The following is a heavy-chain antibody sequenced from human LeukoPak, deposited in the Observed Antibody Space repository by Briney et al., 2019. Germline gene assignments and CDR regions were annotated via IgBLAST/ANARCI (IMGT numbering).Heavy chain of an antibody. Sequence: GGSLRLSCAASGFTFSNYAMNWVRQAPGKGLEWVAVIWYDGSNKYYADSVKGRFTISRDNAKNTLYLQMNSLRAEDTAMYYCARDFSRKDYDNTGYSFDYWGQGTLVTVSS. CDR1: GFTFSNYA. CDR2: IWYDGSNK. J-gene: IGHJ4*02. CDR3: ARDFSRKDYDNTGYSFDY. V-gene: IGHV3-33*08. D-gene: IGHD3-22*01.